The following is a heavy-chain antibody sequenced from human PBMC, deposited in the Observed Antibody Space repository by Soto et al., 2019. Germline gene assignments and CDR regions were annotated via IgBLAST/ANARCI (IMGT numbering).Heavy chain of an antibody. Sequence: PGGSLRLSCAASGFTFSSYDMHWVRQATGKGLEWVSAIGTAGDTYYPGSVKGRFTISRENAKNSLYLQMNSLRAGDTAVYYCARDNSQGAFDIGGQGTMVTVSS. J-gene: IGHJ3*02. CDR3: ARDNSQGAFDI. CDR1: GFTFSSYD. D-gene: IGHD1-20*01. V-gene: IGHV3-13*01. CDR2: IGTAGDT.